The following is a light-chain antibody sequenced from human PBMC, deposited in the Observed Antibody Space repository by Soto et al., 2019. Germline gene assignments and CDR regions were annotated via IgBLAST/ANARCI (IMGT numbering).Light chain of an antibody. CDR2: KAS. CDR3: HQYNYDSWT. J-gene: IGKJ1*01. CDR1: QTISSW. Sequence: DIQMTQYASTLAASVGSGVLVTRRASQTISSWLAWYQQRPGKAPKLLIYKASSLEDGVPSRFSGIGSGTEYTLTMSSLQPGDIATYYCHQYNYDSWTFGQGTKVDIK. V-gene: IGKV1-5*03.